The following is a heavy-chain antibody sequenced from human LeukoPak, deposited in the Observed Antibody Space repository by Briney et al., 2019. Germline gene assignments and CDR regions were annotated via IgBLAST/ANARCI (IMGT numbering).Heavy chain of an antibody. J-gene: IGHJ4*02. D-gene: IGHD3-3*01. CDR1: GGSISSGSYY. CDR3: ARERDDFWSGYYPNDY. V-gene: IGHV4-61*02. Sequence: SETLSLTCTVSGGSISSGSYYWSWIRQPAGKGLEWIGRIYTSGSTNYNPSLKSRVTISVDTYKNQFSLKLSSVTAAETAVYYCARERDDFWSGYYPNDYWGQGTLVTVSS. CDR2: IYTSGST.